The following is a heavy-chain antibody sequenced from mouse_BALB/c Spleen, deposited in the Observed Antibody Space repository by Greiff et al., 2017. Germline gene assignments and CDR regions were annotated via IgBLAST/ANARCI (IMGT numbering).Heavy chain of an antibody. Sequence: EVQRVESGGGLVKPGGSLKLSCAASGFTFSSYTMSWVRQTPEKRLEWVATISSGGSYTYYPDSVKGRFTISRDNAKNTLYLQMSSLKSEDTAMYYCTGGDDYDGKYFDVWGAGTTVTVSS. V-gene: IGHV5-6-4*01. CDR2: ISSGGSYT. J-gene: IGHJ1*01. CDR3: TGGDDYDGKYFDV. D-gene: IGHD2-4*01. CDR1: GFTFSSYT.